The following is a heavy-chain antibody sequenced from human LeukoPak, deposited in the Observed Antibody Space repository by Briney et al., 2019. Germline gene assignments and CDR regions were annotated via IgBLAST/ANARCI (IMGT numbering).Heavy chain of an antibody. V-gene: IGHV3-66*01. D-gene: IGHD5-12*01. J-gene: IGHJ4*02. CDR2: IYSGGST. Sequence: PGGSLRLSCAASGFTVSSNYMSWVRQAPGKGLEWVSVIYSGGSTYYADSVKGRFTISRDNSKNTLYLQMNSLRAEDTAVYYCARDLGDGYNSGPFDYWGQGTLVTVSS. CDR3: ARDLGDGYNSGPFDY. CDR1: GFTVSSNY.